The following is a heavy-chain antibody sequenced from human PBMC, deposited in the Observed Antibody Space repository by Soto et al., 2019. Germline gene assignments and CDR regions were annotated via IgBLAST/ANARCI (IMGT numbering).Heavy chain of an antibody. D-gene: IGHD3-22*01. CDR3: ARDLSDYYDSSGDYYYYGMDV. CDR1: GFTFSSYA. Sequence: PGGSLRLSCAASGFTFSSYAMHWVRQAPGKGLEWVAVISYDGSNKYYADFVKGRFTTSRDNSKNTLYLQMNSLRAEDTAVYYCARDLSDYYDSSGDYYYYGMDVWGQGTTVTVSS. CDR2: ISYDGSNK. J-gene: IGHJ6*02. V-gene: IGHV3-30-3*01.